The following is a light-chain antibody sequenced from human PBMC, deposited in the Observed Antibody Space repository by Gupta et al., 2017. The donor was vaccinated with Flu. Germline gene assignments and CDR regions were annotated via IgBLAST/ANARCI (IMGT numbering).Light chain of an antibody. CDR2: WAS. CDR3: QQEDSTPFT. Sequence: DIVMTQSPDSLAVSLGERATINCKSSQSVLYSSKNKNYLAWYQQKPGQPPKLLIYWASTRESGVPDIFSGRGSGTDFTLTINSLQAEDVAVYYCQQEDSTPFTFGHGTKVDIK. CDR1: QSVLYSSKNKNY. J-gene: IGKJ3*01. V-gene: IGKV4-1*01.